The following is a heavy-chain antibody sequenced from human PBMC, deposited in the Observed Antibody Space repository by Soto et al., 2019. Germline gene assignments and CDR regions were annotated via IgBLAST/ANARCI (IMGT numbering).Heavy chain of an antibody. CDR1: RGAFGDYW. CDR2: INSDGSST. CDR3: ARDYCSGGSCYYYYGMDV. D-gene: IGHD2-15*01. V-gene: IGHV3-74*01. J-gene: IGHJ6*02. Sequence: GGSLRLSCEASRGAFGDYWMHWVRQAPGKGLVWVSRINSDGSSTSYADSVKGRFTISRDNAKNTLYLQMNSLRAEDTAVYYCARDYCSGGSCYYYYGMDVWGQGTTVTVSS.